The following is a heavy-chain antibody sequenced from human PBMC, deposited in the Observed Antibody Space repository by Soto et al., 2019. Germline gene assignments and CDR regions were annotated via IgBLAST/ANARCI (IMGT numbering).Heavy chain of an antibody. V-gene: IGHV1-18*01. D-gene: IGHD2-2*01. CDR3: ARVWHIVVVPAAMPGFDDAFDI. Sequence: ASVKVSCKASGYTFTSYGISWVRQAPGQGLEWMGWISAYNGNTNYAQKLQGRVTMTTDTSTSTAYMELRSLRSDGTAVYYCARVWHIVVVPAAMPGFDDAFDIWGQGTMVTVSS. CDR1: GYTFTSYG. J-gene: IGHJ3*02. CDR2: ISAYNGNT.